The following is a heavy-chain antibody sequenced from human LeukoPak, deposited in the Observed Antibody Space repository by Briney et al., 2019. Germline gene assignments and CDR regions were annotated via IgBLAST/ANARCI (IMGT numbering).Heavy chain of an antibody. CDR2: ISWNSFTI. D-gene: IGHD5-18*01. CDR1: GFTFDDYA. Sequence: GGSLRLSCAASGFTFDDYALHWVRQAPGKGLEWVSGISWNSFTIGYADSVKGRFTISRDNAKNSLYLQMNSLRVEDTALYYCAKDIGRVDTASTYMDVWGKGTTVTISS. V-gene: IGHV3-9*01. CDR3: AKDIGRVDTASTYMDV. J-gene: IGHJ6*03.